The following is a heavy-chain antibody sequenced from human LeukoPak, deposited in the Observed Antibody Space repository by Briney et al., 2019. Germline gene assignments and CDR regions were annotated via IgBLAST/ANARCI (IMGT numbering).Heavy chain of an antibody. CDR2: IYYSGST. Sequence: SQTLSLTCTVSGGSISSGGYYWSWIRQHPGKGLEWIGYIYYSGSTYYNPSLKSRVTISVDTSKNQFSLKLSSVTAADTAVYYCARGLYYYDSSGYYYYYGMDVWGQGTTVTVSS. CDR3: ARGLYYYDSSGYYYYYGMDV. D-gene: IGHD3-22*01. V-gene: IGHV4-31*03. J-gene: IGHJ6*02. CDR1: GGSISSGGYY.